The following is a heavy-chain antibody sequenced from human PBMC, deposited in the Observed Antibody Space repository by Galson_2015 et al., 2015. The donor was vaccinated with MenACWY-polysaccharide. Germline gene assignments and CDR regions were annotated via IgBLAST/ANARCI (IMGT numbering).Heavy chain of an antibody. J-gene: IGHJ4*02. V-gene: IGHV3-64*02. D-gene: IGHD2-2*01. Sequence: YVSAISSNGGSTYYGDSVKGRFTISRDNSKNTLYLQMGSLRAEDMAVYYCARGGCSSTSCYPDTYFDYWGQGTLVTVSS. CDR3: ARGGCSSTSCYPDTYFDY. CDR2: ISSNGGST.